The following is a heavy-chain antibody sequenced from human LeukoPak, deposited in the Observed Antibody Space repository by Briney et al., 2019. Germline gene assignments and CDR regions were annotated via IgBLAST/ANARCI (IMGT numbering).Heavy chain of an antibody. J-gene: IGHJ6*02. V-gene: IGHV3-30-3*01. CDR1: GFTFGSYA. Sequence: PGGSLRLSCAASGFTFGSYAMHWVRQAPGKGLEWVAVISYDGSNKYYADSVKGRFTISRDNSKNTLYLQMNSLRAEDTAVYYCARVYLPAMYSSGSYYGMDVWGQGTTVTVSS. D-gene: IGHD6-19*01. CDR2: ISYDGSNK. CDR3: ARVYLPAMYSSGSYYGMDV.